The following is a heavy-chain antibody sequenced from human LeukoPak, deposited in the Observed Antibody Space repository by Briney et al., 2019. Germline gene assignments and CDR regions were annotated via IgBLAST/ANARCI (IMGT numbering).Heavy chain of an antibody. CDR3: ARVAMTRDYMDV. CDR1: GYSISSGYY. CDR2: IYHSGST. Sequence: SGTLSLTCTVSGYSISSGYYWGWIRQPPGKGLGWIGSIYHSGSTYYNPSLKSRVTISVDTSKNQFSLKLSSVTAADTAVYYCARVAMTRDYMDVWGKGTTVNVSS. J-gene: IGHJ6*03. V-gene: IGHV4-38-2*02. D-gene: IGHD4-11*01.